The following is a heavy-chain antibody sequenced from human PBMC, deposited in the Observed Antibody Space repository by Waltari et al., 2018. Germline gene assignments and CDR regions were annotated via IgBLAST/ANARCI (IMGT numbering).Heavy chain of an antibody. CDR1: GFTFSSYG. V-gene: IGHV3-30*02. Sequence: QVQLVESGGGVVQPGGSLRLSCAASGFTFSSYGMHWVRQAPGKGLEWVAFIRYDGSNKYYADSVKGRFTISRDNSKNTLYLQMNSLRAEDTAVYYCAKIAAAGDFDYWGQGTLVTVSS. CDR2: IRYDGSNK. D-gene: IGHD6-13*01. J-gene: IGHJ4*02. CDR3: AKIAAAGDFDY.